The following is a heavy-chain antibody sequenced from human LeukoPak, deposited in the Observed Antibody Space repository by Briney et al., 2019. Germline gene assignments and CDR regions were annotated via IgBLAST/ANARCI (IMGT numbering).Heavy chain of an antibody. V-gene: IGHV4-59*01. D-gene: IGHD3-3*01. CDR3: ARVRNWSGYNALDC. CDR2: IYYSGST. Sequence: SETLSLTCTVFGDSMGTYHWSWIRQPPGKGLEWIGNIYYSGSTEYDPSLKSRVTMSIDTSKNQFSLKLTSVTAADTAVYYCARVRNWSGYNALDCWGQGTLVTVSS. J-gene: IGHJ4*02. CDR1: GDSMGTYH.